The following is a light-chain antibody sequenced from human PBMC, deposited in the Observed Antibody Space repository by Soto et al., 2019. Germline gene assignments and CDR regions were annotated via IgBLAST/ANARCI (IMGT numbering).Light chain of an antibody. CDR2: SNA. CDR1: GSNIGENA. V-gene: IGLV1-44*01. CDR3: AAWDDSLKAML. J-gene: IGLJ3*02. Sequence: QSVLTQPPSASGTPGQTVTISCSGSGSNIGENAVNWYQHLPGTAPQLLIYSNALRPSGVPHRFSGSKSGTAGSLAISGPQSEDEAHYYCAAWDDSLKAMLFGGGTQLTVL.